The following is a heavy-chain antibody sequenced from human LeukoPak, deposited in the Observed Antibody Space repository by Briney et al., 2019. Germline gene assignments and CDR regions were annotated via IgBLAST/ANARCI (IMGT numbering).Heavy chain of an antibody. CDR2: IYYSGST. CDR3: ASDGPVVAATRGWFDP. CDR1: GGSISSYY. D-gene: IGHD2-15*01. J-gene: IGHJ5*02. Sequence: SETLSLTCTVSGGSISSYYWGWIRQPPGKGLEWIGYIYYSGSTNYNPSLKSRVTISVDTSKNQFSLKLSSVTAADTAVYYCASDGPVVAATRGWFDPWGQGTLVTVSS. V-gene: IGHV4-59*01.